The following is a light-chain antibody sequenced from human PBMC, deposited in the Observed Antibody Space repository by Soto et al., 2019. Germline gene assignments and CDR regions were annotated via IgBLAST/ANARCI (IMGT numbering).Light chain of an antibody. CDR1: SSDVGNYKY. J-gene: IGLJ1*01. Sequence: QSALTQPASVSGSPGQSITISCTGTSSDVGNYKYVSWYQQHPGKAPKLMIYEVSNRPSGVSNRFSGSKSGNTASLTISGPQAEDETDYYCFSYTSSGTYVFGTGTKVNRP. CDR3: FSYTSSGTYV. CDR2: EVS. V-gene: IGLV2-14*01.